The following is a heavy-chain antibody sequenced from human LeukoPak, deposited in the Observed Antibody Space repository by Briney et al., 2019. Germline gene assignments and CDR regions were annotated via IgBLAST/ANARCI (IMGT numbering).Heavy chain of an antibody. D-gene: IGHD3-22*01. J-gene: IGHJ4*02. Sequence: PGGSLRLSCAASGCTFSSYAMSWVRQAPGKGLEWVSAISGSGGSTYYADSVKGRFTISRDNSKNTLYLQMNSLRAEDTAVYYCAKDILRYYYDSSGYSDCWGQGTLVTVSS. V-gene: IGHV3-23*01. CDR2: ISGSGGST. CDR3: AKDILRYYYDSSGYSDC. CDR1: GCTFSSYA.